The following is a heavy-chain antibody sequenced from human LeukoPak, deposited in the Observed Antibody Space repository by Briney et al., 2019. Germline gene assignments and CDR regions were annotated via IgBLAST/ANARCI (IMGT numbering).Heavy chain of an antibody. J-gene: IGHJ4*02. D-gene: IGHD6-19*01. CDR1: GFTFSSYW. CDR2: IKQDGSEK. Sequence: GGSLRLSCAASGFTFSSYWMSWVRQAPGKGLEWVANIKQDGSEKYYVDSVKGRFTISRDNTKNSLFLQMNSLRAEDMAVYYCATGGAVAGRFAYWGQGTLVTVSS. CDR3: ATGGAVAGRFAY. V-gene: IGHV3-7*01.